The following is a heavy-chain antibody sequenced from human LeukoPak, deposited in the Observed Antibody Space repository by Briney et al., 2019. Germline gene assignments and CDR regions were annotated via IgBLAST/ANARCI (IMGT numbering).Heavy chain of an antibody. V-gene: IGHV4-59*01. CDR3: ARAKIDFLEWLLYFDY. J-gene: IGHJ4*02. CDR1: GGSISSYY. Sequence: PLETLSLTCTVSGGSISSYYWSWIRQPPGKGLEWIGYIYYSGSTNYNPSLKSRVTISVDTSKNQFSLKLSSMTAADTAVYYCARAKIDFLEWLLYFDYWGQGTLVTVSS. CDR2: IYYSGST. D-gene: IGHD3-3*01.